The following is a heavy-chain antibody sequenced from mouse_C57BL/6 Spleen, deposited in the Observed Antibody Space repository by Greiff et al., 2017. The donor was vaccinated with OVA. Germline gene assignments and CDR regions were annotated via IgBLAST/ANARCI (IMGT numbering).Heavy chain of an antibody. V-gene: IGHV3-6*01. CDR1: GYSITSGYY. CDR3: ARDGYYVRFAY. D-gene: IGHD2-3*01. J-gene: IGHJ3*01. CDR2: ISYDGSN. Sequence: EVHLVESGPGLVKPSQSLSLTCSVTGYSITSGYYWNWIRQFPGNKLEWMGYISYDGSNNYNPSLKNRISITRDTSKNQFFLKLNSVTTEDTATYYCARDGYYVRFAYWGQGTLVTVSA.